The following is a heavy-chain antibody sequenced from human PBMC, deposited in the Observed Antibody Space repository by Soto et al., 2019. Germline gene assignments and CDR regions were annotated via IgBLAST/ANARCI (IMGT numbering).Heavy chain of an antibody. CDR3: ARRGMSKIGFDT. CDR2: FNPSGDAT. CDR1: GYIFSNYY. J-gene: IGHJ3*02. Sequence: QVQLVQSGAEVKKPGTSVKVSCKASGYIFSNYYMHWVRQAPGQGHEWMGVFNPSGDATHYAQSFQGRVSVTRDTSTSTVYMELSTLTSEDTAVYYCARRGMSKIGFDTWGQGTMVTVSS. V-gene: IGHV1-46*01. D-gene: IGHD3-10*01.